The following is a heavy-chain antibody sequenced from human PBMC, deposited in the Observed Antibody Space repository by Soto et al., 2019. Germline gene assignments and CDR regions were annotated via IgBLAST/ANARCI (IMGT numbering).Heavy chain of an antibody. CDR3: AKGRGGSGSLTPRVDF. J-gene: IGHJ4*02. Sequence: EVQLLESGGGLVQPGGSLRLSCAASGFTFNNYAMTWVRQAPGKGLEWVSAISGGGDTTSYADSVKGRFTVSRDGSKNTLYLQMSSLRAEDTALYYCAKGRGGSGSLTPRVDFCGQGTLVTVSS. V-gene: IGHV3-23*01. CDR2: ISGGGDTT. D-gene: IGHD3-10*01. CDR1: GFTFNNYA.